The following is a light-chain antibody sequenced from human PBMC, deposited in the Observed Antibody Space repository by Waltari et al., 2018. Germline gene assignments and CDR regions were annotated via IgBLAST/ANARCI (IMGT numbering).Light chain of an antibody. CDR3: SSYAGSSKGV. CDR1: SSDVANSKR. V-gene: IGLV2-23*02. CDR2: AVS. Sequence: QSALTQPASVSGSPGQSITISCTGTSSDVANSKRVPWYQQPPGKAPKLMIYAVSKRPSGVSDRFSGSKSGDMASLTISGLQPEDEAEYFCSSYAGSSKGVFGGGTKVTVL. J-gene: IGLJ2*01.